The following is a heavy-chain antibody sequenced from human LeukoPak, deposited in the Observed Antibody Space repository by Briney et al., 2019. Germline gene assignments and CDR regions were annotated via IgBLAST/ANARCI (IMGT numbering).Heavy chain of an antibody. CDR3: ARGRSPWNYFDY. D-gene: IGHD1-1*01. Sequence: SETLSLTCIVSGGSISSYYWNWIRQPPGKGLEWVGYIHSSGISNYNPSLESRVTISLDTSKNQFSLKLSSVTAADTAVYYCARGRSPWNYFDYWGQGTLVTVSS. CDR1: GGSISSYY. J-gene: IGHJ4*02. CDR2: IHSSGIS. V-gene: IGHV4-59*01.